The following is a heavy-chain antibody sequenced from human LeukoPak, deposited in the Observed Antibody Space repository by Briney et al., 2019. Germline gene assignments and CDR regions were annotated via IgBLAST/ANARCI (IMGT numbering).Heavy chain of an antibody. V-gene: IGHV1-18*01. CDR3: ARGERGYSYDKGVVSDY. J-gene: IGHJ4*02. CDR1: GYTFTSYG. CDR2: ISAYNGNT. Sequence: ASVKVSCKASGYTFTSYGISWVRQAPGQGLEWMGWISAYNGNTNYAQKLQGRVTMTTDTSTSTAYMELRSLRSDDTAVYYCARGERGYSYDKGVVSDYWGQGTLVAVSS. D-gene: IGHD5-18*01.